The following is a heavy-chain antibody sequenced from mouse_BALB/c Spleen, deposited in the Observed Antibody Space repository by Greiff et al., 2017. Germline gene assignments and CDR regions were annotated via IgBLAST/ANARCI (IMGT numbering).Heavy chain of an antibody. D-gene: IGHD1-1*01. CDR3: ARGHYGSSYWFAY. CDR1: GFTFSSYA. Sequence: EVQGVESGGGLVKPGGSLKLSCAASGFTFSSYAMSWVRQTPEKRLEWVASISSGGSTYYPDSVKGRFTISRDNARNILYLQMSSLRSEDTAMYYCARGHYGSSYWFAYWGQGTLVTVSA. V-gene: IGHV5-6-5*01. J-gene: IGHJ3*01. CDR2: ISSGGST.